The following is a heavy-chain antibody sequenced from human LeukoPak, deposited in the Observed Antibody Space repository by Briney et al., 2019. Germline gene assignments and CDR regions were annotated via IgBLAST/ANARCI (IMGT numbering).Heavy chain of an antibody. CDR1: GGSISSSYW. CDR3: AGAYCGGDCYSGRAFDI. V-gene: IGHV4-4*02. Sequence: SETLSLTCAVSGGSISSSYWWSWVRQPPGKGLEWIGEVDHSGSTNYSPSLKSRVTISVDKSKNQFSLKLSSVTAADTAVYYCAGAYCGGDCYSGRAFDIWGQGTMVTVSS. CDR2: VDHSGST. J-gene: IGHJ3*02. D-gene: IGHD2-21*02.